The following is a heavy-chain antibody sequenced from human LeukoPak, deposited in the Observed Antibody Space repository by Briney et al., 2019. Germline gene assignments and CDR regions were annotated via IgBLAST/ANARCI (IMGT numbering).Heavy chain of an antibody. V-gene: IGHV1-2*04. Sequence: ASVTVSCTASGYTFTGYYMHWVRQAPGQGLEWMGWINPNSGGTNYAQKFQGWVTMARDTSISTAYMELSRLRSDDTAVYYCARGSVGARSNYVGARHYYFDYWGQGTLVTVSS. CDR3: ARGSVGARSNYVGARHYYFDY. J-gene: IGHJ4*02. CDR2: INPNSGGT. D-gene: IGHD4-11*01. CDR1: GYTFTGYY.